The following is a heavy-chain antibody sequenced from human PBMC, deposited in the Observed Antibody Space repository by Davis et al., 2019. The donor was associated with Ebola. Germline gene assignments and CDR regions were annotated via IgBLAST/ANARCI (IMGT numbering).Heavy chain of an antibody. CDR2: TSYDGSNE. Sequence: GESLKISCAASAFTFTSYVIHWVRQAPGKGLEWVAVTSYDGSNEYYADSVKGRFTISRDNSKNTLFLQMSSLRTEDTAVYYCARGSVRFLEWLSQNAFDIWGQGTMVTVSS. J-gene: IGHJ3*02. CDR1: AFTFTSYV. D-gene: IGHD3-3*01. CDR3: ARGSVRFLEWLSQNAFDI. V-gene: IGHV3-30-3*01.